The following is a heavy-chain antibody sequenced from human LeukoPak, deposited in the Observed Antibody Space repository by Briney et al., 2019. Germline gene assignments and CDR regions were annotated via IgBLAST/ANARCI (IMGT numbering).Heavy chain of an antibody. CDR2: ISTSSSYI. Sequence: GGSLRLSCAASGFTFSDYTMNWVRQAPGKGLELVSSISTSSSYIYYADSVKGRFTISRDNAKNSLYLQMNSLRAEDMAVYYFARYAIGSTTYDSYFENWGQGTLVTVSP. J-gene: IGHJ4*02. V-gene: IGHV3-21*01. D-gene: IGHD2/OR15-2a*01. CDR3: ARYAIGSTTYDSYFEN. CDR1: GFTFSDYT.